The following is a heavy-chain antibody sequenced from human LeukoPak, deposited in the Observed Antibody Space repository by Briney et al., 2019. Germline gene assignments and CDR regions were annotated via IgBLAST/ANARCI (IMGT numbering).Heavy chain of an antibody. D-gene: IGHD3-10*01. CDR3: ARAKVRGVPYYYYGMDV. CDR1: GFTFTSYP. Sequence: TGGSLRLSCVASGFTFTSYPIHWVRQAPGKGLEWVAVISYDGSNKYYADSVKGRFTISRDNSKNTLYLQMNSLRAEDTAVYYCARAKVRGVPYYYYGMDVWGQGTTVTVSS. J-gene: IGHJ6*02. V-gene: IGHV3-30*14. CDR2: ISYDGSNK.